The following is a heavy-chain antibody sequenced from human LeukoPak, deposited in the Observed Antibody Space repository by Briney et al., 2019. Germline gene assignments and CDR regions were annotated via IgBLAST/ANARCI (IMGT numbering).Heavy chain of an antibody. CDR1: GYSISSGYY. V-gene: IGHV4-38-2*02. Sequence: SETLSLTCTVSGYSISSGYYWGWIRQPPGKGLEWIGSIYYSGITYYNPSLKSRVTISVDTSKNQFSLKLSSVTAADTAVYSCARQGGRSYSYYMDVWGKGTTVTISS. CDR3: ARQGGRSYSYYMDV. CDR2: IYYSGIT. J-gene: IGHJ6*03.